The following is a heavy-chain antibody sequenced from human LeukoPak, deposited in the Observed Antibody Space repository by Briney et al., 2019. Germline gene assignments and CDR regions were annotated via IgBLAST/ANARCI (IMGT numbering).Heavy chain of an antibody. J-gene: IGHJ5*01. Sequence: SETLSLTCNVSGDGFSLYYWSWIRPPAGKGLEWIGRVHPSGGANYNYSLRSRVTLSVDSSKNQVFLRLTSVTVAETAVYYCARVLGVNDKYFDSWGQGTPVTVSS. CDR3: ARVLGVNDKYFDS. V-gene: IGHV4-4*07. CDR1: GDGFSLYY. D-gene: IGHD1-1*01. CDR2: VHPSGGA.